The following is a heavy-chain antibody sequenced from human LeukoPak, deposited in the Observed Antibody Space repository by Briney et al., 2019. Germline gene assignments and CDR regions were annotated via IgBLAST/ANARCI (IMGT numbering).Heavy chain of an antibody. D-gene: IGHD6-19*01. J-gene: IGHJ3*02. CDR2: INPSGGST. CDR3: ARDVAVAGSDAFDI. CDR1: GYTFTGYY. V-gene: IGHV1-46*01. Sequence: ASVKVSCKASGYTFTGYYMHWVRQAPGQGLEWMGIINPSGGSTSYAQKFQGRVTMTRDMSTSTVYMELSSLRSDDTAVYYCARDVAVAGSDAFDIWGQGTMVTVSS.